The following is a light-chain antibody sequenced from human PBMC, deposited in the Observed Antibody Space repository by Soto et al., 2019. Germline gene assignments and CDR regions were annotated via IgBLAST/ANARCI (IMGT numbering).Light chain of an antibody. Sequence: EIVMTQSPGTLSVSPGERATLSCRAGQSVSSNLGWYQQKPGQASRLLIYGASTRATGISARFSGSGSGTEFTLTISSLQSEDFAVYHCQQYNNWPWTFGQGTKV. CDR1: QSVSSN. CDR2: GAS. CDR3: QQYNNWPWT. J-gene: IGKJ1*01. V-gene: IGKV3-15*01.